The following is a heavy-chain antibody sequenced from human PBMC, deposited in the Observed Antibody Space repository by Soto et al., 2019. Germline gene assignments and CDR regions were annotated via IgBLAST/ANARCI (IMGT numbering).Heavy chain of an antibody. J-gene: IGHJ6*02. D-gene: IGHD2-15*01. Sequence: SLRLSCAASGFTFRSYAMHWVRQAPGKGLECVAVISHDGSNKFYRDYVKGRFTISRDNSKNTLYLQINSLRYEDTAVYYCARSDREDIAVVIGVRPGEYGVDVWGQGTTVTVSS. CDR3: ARSDREDIAVVIGVRPGEYGVDV. CDR2: ISHDGSNK. V-gene: IGHV3-30-3*01. CDR1: GFTFRSYA.